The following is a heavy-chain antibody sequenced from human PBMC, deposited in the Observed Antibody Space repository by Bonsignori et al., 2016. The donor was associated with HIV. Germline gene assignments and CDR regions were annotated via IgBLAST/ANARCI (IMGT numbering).Heavy chain of an antibody. D-gene: IGHD3-3*01. V-gene: IGHV3-30*02. J-gene: IGHJ4*02. CDR3: AKGSRLDY. Sequence: WIRQPPGRAGVVAFIRYDGSNKYYADSVKGRFTISRDNSKNTLYLQMNSLRAEDTAVYYCAKGSRLDYWGQGTLVTVSS. CDR2: IRYDGSNK.